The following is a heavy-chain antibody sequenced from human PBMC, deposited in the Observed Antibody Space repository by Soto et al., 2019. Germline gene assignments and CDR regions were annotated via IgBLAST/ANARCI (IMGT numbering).Heavy chain of an antibody. J-gene: IGHJ4*02. CDR1: GFTFSSYS. V-gene: IGHV3-21*04. Sequence: GGSLRLSCAASGFTFSSYSMNWVRQAPGKGLEWVSSISSSSSYIYYADSVKGRFTISRDNSKNTLYLQMNSLRAEDTAVYYCAKDYGVIEDYWGQGTLVTVSS. CDR3: AKDYGVIEDY. D-gene: IGHD4-17*01. CDR2: ISSSSSYI.